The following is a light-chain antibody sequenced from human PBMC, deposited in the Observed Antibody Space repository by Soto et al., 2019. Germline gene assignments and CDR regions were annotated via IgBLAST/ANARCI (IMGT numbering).Light chain of an antibody. J-gene: IGKJ1*01. Sequence: IVLTQSPGTLSLSPGDRATLSCRASQRVSSRYLAWYQQKPGQAPSLIIFGASNRATGIPDRFSGSGSGTDFNFTIGRLEPEDFAMYYCQQYSDSPPTFGQGTKVEIK. V-gene: IGKV3-20*01. CDR2: GAS. CDR1: QRVSSRY. CDR3: QQYSDSPPT.